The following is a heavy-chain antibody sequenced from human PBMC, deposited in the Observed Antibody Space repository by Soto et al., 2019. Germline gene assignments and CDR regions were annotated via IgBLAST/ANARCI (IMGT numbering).Heavy chain of an antibody. V-gene: IGHV4-4*02. CDR3: ARDRSPYYYDSSGYRGTFDY. CDR1: GGSISSSNW. D-gene: IGHD3-22*01. J-gene: IGHJ4*02. CDR2: IYHSGST. Sequence: QVQLQESGPGLVKPSGTLSLTCAVSGGSISSSNWWSWVRQPPGKGLEWIGEIYHSGSTNYNPSLKNRVTISVDKSKNQFSLKLSSVTAADTAVYYCARDRSPYYYDSSGYRGTFDYWGQGTLVTVSS.